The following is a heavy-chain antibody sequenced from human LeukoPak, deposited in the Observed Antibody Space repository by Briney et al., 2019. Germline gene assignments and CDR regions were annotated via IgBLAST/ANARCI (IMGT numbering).Heavy chain of an antibody. CDR1: GYTFTGYY. Sequence: ASVKVSCKASGYTFTGYYIHWVRQAPGQGLEWVGWINPNSGGTNYSQKFQGRVTMTRDTSISTAYMELSRLTSDDTAVYYCARGWGGQQLVFDYWGQGTLVTVSS. CDR3: ARGWGGQQLVFDY. D-gene: IGHD6-6*01. V-gene: IGHV1-2*02. J-gene: IGHJ4*02. CDR2: INPNSGGT.